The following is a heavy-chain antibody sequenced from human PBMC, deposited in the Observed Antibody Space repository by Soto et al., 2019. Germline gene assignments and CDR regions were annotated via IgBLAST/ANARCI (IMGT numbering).Heavy chain of an antibody. Sequence: GESLKISCKGSGYSFTSYWISWVRQMPGKGLEWMGRIDPSDSYTNYSPSFQGHVTTSADKSISTAYLQWSSLKASDTAMYYCARPGTTSYYYYYGMDVWGQGTTVTVSS. CDR1: GYSFTSYW. CDR3: ARPGTTSYYYYYGMDV. V-gene: IGHV5-10-1*01. CDR2: IDPSDSYT. J-gene: IGHJ6*02. D-gene: IGHD1-7*01.